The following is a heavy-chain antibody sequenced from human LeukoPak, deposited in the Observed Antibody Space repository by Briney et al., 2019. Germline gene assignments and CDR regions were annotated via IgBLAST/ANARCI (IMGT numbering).Heavy chain of an antibody. J-gene: IGHJ3*01. D-gene: IGHD3-22*01. Sequence: GGSLRLSCAVSGFTVSSNYMNWVRQAPGKGLEWVSVIYSGGSTHYADSVKGRFTISRDNSKNTLYLQMNSLRAEDTAVYYCAKEIYYYDSSGYYDWGQGTMVTVSS. CDR2: IYSGGST. CDR3: AKEIYYYDSSGYYD. V-gene: IGHV3-66*02. CDR1: GFTVSSNY.